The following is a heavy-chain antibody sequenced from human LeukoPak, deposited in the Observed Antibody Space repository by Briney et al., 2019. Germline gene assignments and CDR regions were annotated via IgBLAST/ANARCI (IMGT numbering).Heavy chain of an antibody. V-gene: IGHV1-69*13. CDR1: GYTFTIYA. CDR2: IIPIFGTA. CDR3: ARDRGYSYGYSHHDALDI. Sequence: GASVTVSCKASGYTFTIYAISWVRQAPGQGLEWMGGIIPIFGTANYAQKFQGRVTITADESTSTAYMELSSLRSEDTAVYYCARDRGYSYGYSHHDALDIWGQGTMVTVSS. D-gene: IGHD5-18*01. J-gene: IGHJ3*02.